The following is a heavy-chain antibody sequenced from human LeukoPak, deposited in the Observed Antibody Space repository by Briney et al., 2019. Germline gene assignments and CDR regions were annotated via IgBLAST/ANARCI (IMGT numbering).Heavy chain of an antibody. J-gene: IGHJ4*02. CDR1: GYTFTGYY. Sequence: ASVKVSCKASGYTFTGYYMHWVRQAPGQGREWMGRINPNSGGTNYAQKFQGRVTMTRDTSISTAYMEQSRLRSDDTAVYYCASFSLREPFDYWGQGTLVTVSS. CDR3: ASFSLREPFDY. V-gene: IGHV1-2*06. D-gene: IGHD1-14*01. CDR2: INPNSGGT.